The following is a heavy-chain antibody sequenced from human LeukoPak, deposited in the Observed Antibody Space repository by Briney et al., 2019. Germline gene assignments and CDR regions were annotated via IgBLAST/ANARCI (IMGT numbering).Heavy chain of an antibody. Sequence: ASVKVSCKASGYTFTSYGISWVRQAPGQGLEWMGWISAYNGNTNYAQKFQGRVTMTRNTSISTAYMELSSLRSEDTAVYYCARVWFGELSPFLYYYYGMDVWGQGTTVTVSS. CDR3: ARVWFGELSPFLYYYYGMDV. CDR2: ISAYNGNT. V-gene: IGHV1-18*01. D-gene: IGHD3-10*01. CDR1: GYTFTSYG. J-gene: IGHJ6*02.